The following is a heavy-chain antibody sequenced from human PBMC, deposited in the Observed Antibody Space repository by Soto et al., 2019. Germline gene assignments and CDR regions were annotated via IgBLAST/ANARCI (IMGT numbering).Heavy chain of an antibody. D-gene: IGHD3-10*01. CDR2: INHSGST. V-gene: IGHV4-34*01. J-gene: IGHJ6*02. CDR3: AGTRITMVRGVSDYYYGMDV. CDR1: GGSFSGYY. Sequence: QVQLQQWGAGLLKPSETLSLTCAVYGGSFSGYYWSWIRQPPGKGLEWIGEINHSGSTNYNPSLKSRVTISVDTSNNQFSLKLSSVTAADTAVYYCAGTRITMVRGVSDYYYGMDVWGQGTTVTVSS.